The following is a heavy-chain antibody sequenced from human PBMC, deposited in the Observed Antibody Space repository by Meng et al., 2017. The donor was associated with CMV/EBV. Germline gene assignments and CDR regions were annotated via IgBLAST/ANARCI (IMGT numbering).Heavy chain of an antibody. D-gene: IGHD4-23*01. CDR3: ARDPSLRWINY. Sequence: QLQLQESGPGLVKPSETLSLTCTVSGGSISSSSYYWGWIRQPTGKGLEWIGSIYYSGSTYYNPSLKSRVTISVDTSKNQFSLKLSSVTAADTAVYYCARDPSLRWINYWGQGTLVTVSS. CDR2: IYYSGST. V-gene: IGHV4-39*07. CDR1: GGSISSSSYY. J-gene: IGHJ4*02.